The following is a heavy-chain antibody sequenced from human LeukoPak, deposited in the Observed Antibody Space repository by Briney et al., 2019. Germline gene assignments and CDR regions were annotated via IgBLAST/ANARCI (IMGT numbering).Heavy chain of an antibody. CDR3: ARCILGGSCYYFDY. J-gene: IGHJ4*02. CDR2: IYDTEHS. CDR1: GDSISGYF. Sequence: SETLCLTCTDSGDSISGYFWSWIRLPPGKGLEWIGYIYDTEHSNYNPSLRRRVTISIDTSKNQFSLNLSSVTAADTAVYYCARCILGGSCYYFDYWGLGIQVSVSS. V-gene: IGHV4-4*08. D-gene: IGHD2-15*01.